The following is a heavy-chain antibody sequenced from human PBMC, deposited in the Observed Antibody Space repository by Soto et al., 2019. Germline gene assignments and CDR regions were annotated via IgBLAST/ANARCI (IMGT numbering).Heavy chain of an antibody. D-gene: IGHD3-3*01. J-gene: IGHJ6*02. CDR3: ARDRPHYDFWSGYSDGMDV. CDR1: GFTFSSYA. Sequence: GSLRLSCAASGFTFSSYAMHWVRQAPGKGLEWVAVISYDGSNKYYADSVKGRFTISRDNSKNTLYLQMNSLRAEDTAVYYCARDRPHYDFWSGYSDGMDVWGQGTTVTVSS. V-gene: IGHV3-30-3*01. CDR2: ISYDGSNK.